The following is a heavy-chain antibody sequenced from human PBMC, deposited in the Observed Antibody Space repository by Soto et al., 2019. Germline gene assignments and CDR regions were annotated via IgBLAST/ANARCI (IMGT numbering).Heavy chain of an antibody. Sequence: PSETLSLTCAVSGYSISSGYYWGWIRQPPGKGLEWIGSIYHSGSTYYNPSLKSRVIVSVDTSKNQFSLKLSSVTAADTAVSHGARPPGDLVYYFDYWGQGPLVTVPS. V-gene: IGHV4-38-2*01. D-gene: IGHD7-27*01. CDR1: GYSISSGYY. CDR3: ARPPGDLVYYFDY. CDR2: IYHSGST. J-gene: IGHJ4*02.